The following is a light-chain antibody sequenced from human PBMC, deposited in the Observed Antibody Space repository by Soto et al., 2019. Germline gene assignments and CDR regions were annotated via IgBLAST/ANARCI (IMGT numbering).Light chain of an antibody. V-gene: IGLV1-40*01. CDR3: QSYDNSLGGYV. CDR2: DNN. J-gene: IGLJ1*01. Sequence: QSALTQPPSVSGAPGQRVTIPCTGSSSNIGAGSDVHWYQQLPGKAPKVLMFDNNNRPSGVPDRFSGSKSGTSASLAITGLQSEDEADYYCQSYDNSLGGYVFGTGTKVTVL. CDR1: SSNIGAGSD.